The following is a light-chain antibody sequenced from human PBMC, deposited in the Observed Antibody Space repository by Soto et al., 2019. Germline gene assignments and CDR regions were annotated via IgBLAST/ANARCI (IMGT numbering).Light chain of an antibody. CDR1: QSVSSSD. CDR2: SAS. V-gene: IGKV3-20*01. CDR3: QQYDT. J-gene: IGKJ2*01. Sequence: IVLTQSPGTLSLSPGERATLSCRASQSVSSSDLAWYQQKPGQAPRLLIYSASSRATGIPDRFSGSGPRTDFTLTVCRLETEDFAGYYCQQYDTFGQGTKLEIK.